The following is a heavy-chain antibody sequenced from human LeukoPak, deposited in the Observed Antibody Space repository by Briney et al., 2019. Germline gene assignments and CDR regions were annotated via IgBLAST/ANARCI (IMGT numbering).Heavy chain of an antibody. D-gene: IGHD2-2*01. J-gene: IGHJ4*02. CDR1: GYTFTSYD. CDR2: MNPNSGNT. Sequence: ASVKVSCKASGYTFTSYDINWVRQATGQGLEWMGWMNPNSGNTGYAQKFQGRVTMTRNTSISTAYMELSSLRSEDTAVYYCARQQYQLFPRYYWGQGTLVTVSS. V-gene: IGHV1-8*01. CDR3: ARQQYQLFPRYY.